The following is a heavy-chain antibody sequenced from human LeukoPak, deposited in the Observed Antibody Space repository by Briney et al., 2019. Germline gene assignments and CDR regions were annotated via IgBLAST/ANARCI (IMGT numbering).Heavy chain of an antibody. J-gene: IGHJ4*02. CDR2: ISGSGGST. CDR1: GFTFSSYA. CDR3: AKVIVGATTKKYYFDY. D-gene: IGHD1-26*01. Sequence: PGGSLRLSCAASGFTFSSYAMSWVRQAPGKGLGWVSAISGSGGSTYYADSVKGRFTISRDNSKNTLYLQMNSLRAEDTAVYYCAKVIVGATTKKYYFDYWGQGTLVTVSS. V-gene: IGHV3-23*01.